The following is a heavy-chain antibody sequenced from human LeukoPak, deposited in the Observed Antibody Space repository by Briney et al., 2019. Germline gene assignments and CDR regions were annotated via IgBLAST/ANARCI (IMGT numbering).Heavy chain of an antibody. CDR1: GYTFTGYY. Sequence: AASVKVSCKASGYTFTGYYMHWVRQAPGQGLEWMGWINPNSGGTNYAQKFQGRVTMTRDTSISTAYMELSRLRSDDTAVYYCARDASFWRGPKTNDAFDIWGQGTMVTVSS. J-gene: IGHJ3*02. CDR2: INPNSGGT. D-gene: IGHD2/OR15-2a*01. V-gene: IGHV1-2*02. CDR3: ARDASFWRGPKTNDAFDI.